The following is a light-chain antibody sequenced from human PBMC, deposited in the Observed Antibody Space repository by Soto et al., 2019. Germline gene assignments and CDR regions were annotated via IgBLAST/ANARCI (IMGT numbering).Light chain of an antibody. V-gene: IGKV2-28*01. Sequence: DLVMTQSPLSLPVTPGEPASISCRSSQSLLHSNGYNSLDWYLQKPGQSPQLLIYLGSNRASGVPDRFSGSGSGTDFTLKISRVEAEDVGVYYCMQALQTPVTFGPGTKVDIK. CDR1: QSLLHSNGYNS. CDR3: MQALQTPVT. J-gene: IGKJ3*01. CDR2: LGS.